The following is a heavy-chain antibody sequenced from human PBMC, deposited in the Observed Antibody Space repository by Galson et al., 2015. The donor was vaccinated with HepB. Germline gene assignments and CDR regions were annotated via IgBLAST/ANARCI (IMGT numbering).Heavy chain of an antibody. CDR3: AKDEGGRWLTFIDY. V-gene: IGHV3-30*18. J-gene: IGHJ4*02. Sequence: CAASGFTFSSYGMHWVRQAPGKGLEWVAVISYDGSNKYYADSVKGRFTISRDNSKNTLYLQMNSLRAEDTAVYYCAKDEGGRWLTFIDYWGQGTLVTVSS. CDR2: ISYDGSNK. D-gene: IGHD3-16*01. CDR1: GFTFSSYG.